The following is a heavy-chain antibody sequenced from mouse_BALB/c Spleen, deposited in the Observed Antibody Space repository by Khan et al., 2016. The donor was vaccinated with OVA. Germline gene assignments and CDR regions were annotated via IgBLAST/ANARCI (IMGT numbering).Heavy chain of an antibody. J-gene: IGHJ2*01. CDR1: GYSITSGYA. CDR2: ISYSGVT. Sequence: EVQLLETGPGLVKPSQSLSLTCTVTGYSITSGYAWNWIRQFPGNKLEWMGYISYSGVTSYTPSLKSRISITRDTSKNQFFLQLNSVTTEDTATYSCAKGNYYGYYFDYWGQGTTLTVSS. D-gene: IGHD1-1*01. V-gene: IGHV3-2*02. CDR3: AKGNYYGYYFDY.